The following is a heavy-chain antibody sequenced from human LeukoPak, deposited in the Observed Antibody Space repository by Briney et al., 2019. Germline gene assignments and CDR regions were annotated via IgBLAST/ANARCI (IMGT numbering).Heavy chain of an antibody. D-gene: IGHD3-22*01. Sequence: GGSLRLSCAASGFTFGDYAMSWFRQAPGKGLEWVGFIGSKAYGGTTEYAASVKGRFTISRDDSKSIAYLQMNSLKTEDTAVYYCSKPLYDSSGYYSGQGAFDIWGQGTMVTVSS. V-gene: IGHV3-49*03. CDR3: SKPLYDSSGYYSGQGAFDI. J-gene: IGHJ3*02. CDR1: GFTFGDYA. CDR2: IGSKAYGGTT.